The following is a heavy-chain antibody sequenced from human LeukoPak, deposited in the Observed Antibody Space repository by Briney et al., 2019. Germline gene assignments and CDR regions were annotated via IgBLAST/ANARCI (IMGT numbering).Heavy chain of an antibody. J-gene: IGHJ4*02. CDR3: ARGGYSSGWYPPDY. CDR1: GLTFTSYS. V-gene: IGHV3-21*01. Sequence: GGSLRLSCAASGLTFTSYSMNWVRQAPGKGLEWVSSISSSSSYIYYADSVKGRFTISRDNAKNSLYLQMNSLRAEDTAVYYCARGGYSSGWYPPDYWGQGTLVTVSS. CDR2: ISSSSSYI. D-gene: IGHD6-19*01.